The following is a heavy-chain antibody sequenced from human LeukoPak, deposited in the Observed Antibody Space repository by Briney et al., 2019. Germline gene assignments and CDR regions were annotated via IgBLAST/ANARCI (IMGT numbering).Heavy chain of an antibody. CDR2: INTDNGNT. CDR3: AREYMVRGVSLNWFDP. Sequence: GASVKISCKASGYTFTSHDMHWVRQAPGQRLEWMGCINTDNGNTKYSQEFQGRVTITRDTSASTAYMELSSLRSEDTAVYYCAREYMVRGVSLNWFDPWGQGTLVTVSS. D-gene: IGHD3-10*01. CDR1: GYTFTSHD. J-gene: IGHJ5*02. V-gene: IGHV1-3*03.